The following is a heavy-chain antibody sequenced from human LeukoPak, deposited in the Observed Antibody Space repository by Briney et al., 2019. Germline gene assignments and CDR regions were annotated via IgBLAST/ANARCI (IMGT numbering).Heavy chain of an antibody. CDR1: GFTFSSYA. J-gene: IGHJ3*02. V-gene: IGHV3-30*04. CDR3: AKAHTPYSWGAFDI. Sequence: PGRSLRLSCAASGFTFSSYAMHWVRQAPGKGLEWVAVISYDGRDKYHADSVKGRFTISRDNSRNTLYLQMNSLRAEDTAVYYCAKAHTPYSWGAFDIWGQGTMVTVSS. D-gene: IGHD2-15*01. CDR2: ISYDGRDK.